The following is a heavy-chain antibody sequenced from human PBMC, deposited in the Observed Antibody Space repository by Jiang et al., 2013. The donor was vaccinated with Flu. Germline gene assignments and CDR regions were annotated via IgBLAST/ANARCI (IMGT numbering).Heavy chain of an antibody. J-gene: IGHJ6*03. CDR2: IKQDGSEK. V-gene: IGHV3-7*01. CDR3: ARHSSWYSYYYYMDV. D-gene: IGHD6-13*01. CDR1: GVTFSTHG. Sequence: QLVEVWGRRGPAWGSLRLSCAASGVTFSTHGMHWVRQAPGKGLEWVANIKQDGSEKYYVDSVKGRFTISRDNAKNSLYLQMNSLRAEDTAVYYCARHSSWYSYYYYMDVWGKGTTVTVSS.